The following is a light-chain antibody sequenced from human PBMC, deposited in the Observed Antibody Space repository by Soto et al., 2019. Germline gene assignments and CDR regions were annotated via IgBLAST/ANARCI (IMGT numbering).Light chain of an antibody. V-gene: IGLV2-14*01. J-gene: IGLJ1*01. CDR2: DVS. Sequence: QSALTQPAYVSGYHVQSIAIYCTGPSGEGASSNYVSWYQQHQAKALQALIYDVSSRPSGISSGFSGSKSGNTDSLTTSCLQAEDDVDYYCSSYSSSSTRDVFGTGTNATVL. CDR1: SGEGASSNY. CDR3: SSYSSSSTRDV.